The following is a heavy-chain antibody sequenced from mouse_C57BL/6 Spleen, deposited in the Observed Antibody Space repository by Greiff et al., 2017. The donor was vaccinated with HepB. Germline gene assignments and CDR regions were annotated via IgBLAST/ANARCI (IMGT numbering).Heavy chain of an antibody. D-gene: IGHD2-5*01. CDR2: IDPSDSYT. V-gene: IGHV1-69*01. Sequence: VQLQQPGAELVMPGASVKLSCKASGYTFTSYWMHWVKQRPGQGLEWIGEIDPSDSYTNYNQKFKGKSTLTVDKSSSTAYMQLSSLTSEDSAVYYCARTAYYSNYLYAMDYWGQGTSVTVSS. CDR3: ARTAYYSNYLYAMDY. CDR1: GYTFTSYW. J-gene: IGHJ4*01.